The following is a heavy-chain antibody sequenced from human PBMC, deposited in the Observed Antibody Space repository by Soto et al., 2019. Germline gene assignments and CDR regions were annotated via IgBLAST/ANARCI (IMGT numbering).Heavy chain of an antibody. J-gene: IGHJ6*02. V-gene: IGHV1-2*04. Sequence: GASVKVSCKASGYTFSGYYMHWVRQAPGQGLEWMGWINPNSGGTNYAQKFQGWVTVTRDTSISTAYMELSRLRSDDTAVYYCARNAYSGWFRSAMEVWGQGTTVTVSS. CDR3: ARNAYSGWFRSAMEV. CDR1: GYTFSGYY. D-gene: IGHD6-19*01. CDR2: INPNSGGT.